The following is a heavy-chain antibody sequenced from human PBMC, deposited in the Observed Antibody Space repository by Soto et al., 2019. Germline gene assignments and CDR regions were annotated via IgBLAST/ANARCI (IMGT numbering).Heavy chain of an antibody. J-gene: IGHJ4*02. V-gene: IGHV3-23*01. D-gene: IGHD4-17*01. CDR2: VSGNGGST. Sequence: EGQVLESGGGLVQPGGSLRLTCVASGFTLSKFGMSWVRQAPGKGLEWVSFVSGNGGSTYYIDSVKGRFTISRDSSTNTARLQMNSLRAEDTAVYHCATSNYGERDWGQGALVTDSS. CDR3: ATSNYGERD. CDR1: GFTLSKFG.